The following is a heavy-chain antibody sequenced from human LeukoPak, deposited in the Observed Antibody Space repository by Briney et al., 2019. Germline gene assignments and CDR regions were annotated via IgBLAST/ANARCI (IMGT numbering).Heavy chain of an antibody. D-gene: IGHD2-15*01. J-gene: IGHJ4*02. Sequence: SVKVSCKASGGTFSSYAISWVRQAPGQGLEWMGGIIPIFGTANYAQKFQGRVTITADKSTSTAYMELSSLRPEDTAVYYCARSPGYCSGGSCSFDYWGQGTLVTVSS. CDR1: GGTFSSYA. V-gene: IGHV1-69*06. CDR3: ARSPGYCSGGSCSFDY. CDR2: IIPIFGTA.